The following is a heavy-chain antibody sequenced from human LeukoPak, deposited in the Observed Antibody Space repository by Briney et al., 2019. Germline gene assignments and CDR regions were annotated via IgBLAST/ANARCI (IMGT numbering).Heavy chain of an antibody. CDR3: ARSNMAPLSYYYYYYMDV. CDR1: GGTFISYA. Sequence: ASVKVSCKASGGTFISYAISWVRQAPGQGLEWMGGIIPIFGTANYAQKFQGRVTITTDESTSTAYIELSSLRSEDTAVYYCARSNMAPLSYYYYYYMDVWGKGTTVTVS. D-gene: IGHD5-24*01. V-gene: IGHV1-69*05. J-gene: IGHJ6*03. CDR2: IIPIFGTA.